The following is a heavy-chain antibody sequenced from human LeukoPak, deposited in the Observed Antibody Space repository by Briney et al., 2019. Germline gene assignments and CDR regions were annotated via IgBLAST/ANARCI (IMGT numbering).Heavy chain of an antibody. CDR3: ARASYYYDSSGYPGYYFDY. D-gene: IGHD3-22*01. CDR1: GGTFSSYA. J-gene: IGHJ4*02. CDR2: IIPILGIA. Sequence: VASVKVSCKASGGTFSSYAISWVRQAPGQGLEWMGRIIPILGIANYAQKFQGRVTITADKSTSTAYMELSSLRSDDTAVYYCARASYYYDSSGYPGYYFDYWGQGTLVTVSS. V-gene: IGHV1-69*04.